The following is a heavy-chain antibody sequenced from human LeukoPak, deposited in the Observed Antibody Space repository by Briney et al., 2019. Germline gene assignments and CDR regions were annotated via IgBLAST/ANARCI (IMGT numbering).Heavy chain of an antibody. CDR1: GFTFSSYS. D-gene: IGHD5-12*01. CDR2: ISSSNSTI. V-gene: IGHV3-48*02. CDR3: ARTSGYDSYFDY. J-gene: IGHJ4*02. Sequence: GGSLRLSCAASGFTFSSYSMNWVRQAPGKGLEWVSYISSSNSTIYYADSVKGRFTISRDNAKNSLYLQMNRLRDEDTAVYYCARTSGYDSYFDYWGQGTLVTVSS.